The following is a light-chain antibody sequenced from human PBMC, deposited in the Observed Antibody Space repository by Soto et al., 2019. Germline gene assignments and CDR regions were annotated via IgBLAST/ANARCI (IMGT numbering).Light chain of an antibody. CDR2: DAS. CDR1: QSVSSYY. Sequence: EIVLTQSPDTLSLSPGERATLSCRASQSVSSYYLAWYQQKPGQAPRLLIHDASSRASGIPDRFSGSGSGTDFTLTISRLEPEDFAFYYCQHYAYSPWTFGQGTKVEIK. CDR3: QHYAYSPWT. J-gene: IGKJ1*01. V-gene: IGKV3-20*01.